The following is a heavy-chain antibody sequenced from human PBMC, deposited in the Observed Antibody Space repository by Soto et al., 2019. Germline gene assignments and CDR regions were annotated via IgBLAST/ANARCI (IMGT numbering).Heavy chain of an antibody. V-gene: IGHV4-31*03. CDR1: GGSISSGGYY. D-gene: IGHD6-13*01. J-gene: IGHJ5*02. Sequence: SETLSLTCTVSGGSISSGGYYWSWIRQHPGKGLEWIGYIYYSGSTYYNPSLKSRVTISVDTSKNQFSLKLSSVTAADTAVYYCANGGYSSSWYWFDPWGQGTLVTVSS. CDR3: ANGGYSSSWYWFDP. CDR2: IYYSGST.